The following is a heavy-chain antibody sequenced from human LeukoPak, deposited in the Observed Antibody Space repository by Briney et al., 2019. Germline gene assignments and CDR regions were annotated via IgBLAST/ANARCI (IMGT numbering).Heavy chain of an antibody. V-gene: IGHV3-23*01. D-gene: IGHD2-2*01. Sequence: GGSLRLSCAASGFTFSSYAMSWVRQAPGKGLERVSAISGSGGSTYYADSVKGRFTISRDNSKNTLYLQMNSLRAEDTAVYYCAKDLVVVPAALRGYFDYWGQGTLVTVSS. CDR2: ISGSGGST. CDR3: AKDLVVVPAALRGYFDY. CDR1: GFTFSSYA. J-gene: IGHJ4*02.